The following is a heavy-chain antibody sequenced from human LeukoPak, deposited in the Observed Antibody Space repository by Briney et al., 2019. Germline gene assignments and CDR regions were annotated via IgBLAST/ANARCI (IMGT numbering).Heavy chain of an antibody. J-gene: IGHJ4*02. CDR3: ARDQLLWFGELLLDY. V-gene: IGHV3-48*03. D-gene: IGHD3-10*01. CDR1: GFTFSSYE. Sequence: PGGSLRLSCAASGFTFSSYEMNWVRQAPGKGLEWVSYISSSGSTIYYADSVKGRFTISRDNAKNSLYLQMNSLRAEDTAVYCCARDQLLWFGELLLDYWGQGTLVTVSS. CDR2: ISSSGSTI.